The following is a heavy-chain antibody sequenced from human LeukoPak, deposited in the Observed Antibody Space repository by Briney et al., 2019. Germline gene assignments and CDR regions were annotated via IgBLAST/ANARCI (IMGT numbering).Heavy chain of an antibody. V-gene: IGHV3-7*01. CDR1: GFTFSGYW. CDR3: ARERIFSY. J-gene: IGHJ4*02. Sequence: PGESLRLSCAASGFTFSGYWMSWVRQAPGKGLEWVANIKQDGTETYYVDSVKGRFTISRDNAKNSLYLQMNSLRAEDTAVYYCARERIFSYWGQGTLVTVSS. CDR2: IKQDGTET.